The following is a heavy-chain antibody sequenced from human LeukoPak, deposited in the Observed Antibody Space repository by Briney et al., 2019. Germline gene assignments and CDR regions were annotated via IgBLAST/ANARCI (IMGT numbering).Heavy chain of an antibody. J-gene: IGHJ4*02. D-gene: IGHD4-17*01. Sequence: RASETLSLTCAVYGGSFSGYYWSWIRQPPGKGLEWIGEINHSGSTNYNPSLKSRVTISVDTSKNQFSLKLSSVTAADTAVYYCARGFDYGDLGYWGQGTLVTVSS. CDR3: ARGFDYGDLGY. CDR1: GGSFSGYY. V-gene: IGHV4-34*01. CDR2: INHSGST.